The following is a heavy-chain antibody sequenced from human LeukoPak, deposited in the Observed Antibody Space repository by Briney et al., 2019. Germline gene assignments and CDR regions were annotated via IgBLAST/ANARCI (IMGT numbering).Heavy chain of an antibody. V-gene: IGHV1-2*06. D-gene: IGHD6-13*01. CDR2: INPNSGGT. Sequence: ASVKVSCKASGYTFTGYYMHWVRQAPGQGLEWMGRINPNSGGTNYAQKFRGRVTMTRDTSISTAYMELSRLRSDDTAVYYCARFPSKSWAAAGTSFDYWGQGTLVTVSS. CDR3: ARFPSKSWAAAGTSFDY. J-gene: IGHJ4*02. CDR1: GYTFTGYY.